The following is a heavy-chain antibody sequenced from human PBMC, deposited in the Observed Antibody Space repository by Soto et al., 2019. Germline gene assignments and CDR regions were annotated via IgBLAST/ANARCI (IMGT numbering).Heavy chain of an antibody. J-gene: IGHJ5*02. D-gene: IGHD2-15*01. CDR1: GYTFTSYA. Sequence: ASSMKLYCQASGYTFTSYAMHWVRQAPGQRLDWMGWINAGNGNTKYSQKFQGRVTITRDTSASTAYMELSSLRSEDTAVYYCARGYCSGGSCYSSFDPWGQGTLVTVSS. CDR3: ARGYCSGGSCYSSFDP. V-gene: IGHV1-3*01. CDR2: INAGNGNT.